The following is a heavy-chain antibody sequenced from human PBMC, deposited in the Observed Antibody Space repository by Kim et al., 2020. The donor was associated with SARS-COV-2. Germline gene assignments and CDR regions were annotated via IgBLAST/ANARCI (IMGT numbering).Heavy chain of an antibody. J-gene: IGHJ5*02. CDR2: IKYDGSST. CDR1: GFSLSGSW. V-gene: IGHV3-74*03. Sequence: GGSLRLSCAASGFSLSGSWMHWVRQAPGKGLVWVSRIKYDGSSTTYADSVKGRFTISRDNAKNMLYLQMNSLRVEDTAVYYCARSDYFDPWGQGTLVIVSS. D-gene: IGHD3-10*01. CDR3: ARSDYFDP.